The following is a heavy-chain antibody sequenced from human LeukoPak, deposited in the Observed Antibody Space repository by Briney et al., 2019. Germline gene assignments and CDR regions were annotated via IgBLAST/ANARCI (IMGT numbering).Heavy chain of an antibody. Sequence: LRLSCAASGFTFSSYAMHWIRQPPGKGLEWIGTTYYSGSTYYNPSLKSRVIISVDTSKNQFSLKLSSVTAADTAVYYCARGLYCSGGSCYSYWYFDLWGRGTLVTVSS. V-gene: IGHV4-39*07. CDR2: TYYSGST. CDR1: GFTFSSYA. J-gene: IGHJ2*01. CDR3: ARGLYCSGGSCYSYWYFDL. D-gene: IGHD2-15*01.